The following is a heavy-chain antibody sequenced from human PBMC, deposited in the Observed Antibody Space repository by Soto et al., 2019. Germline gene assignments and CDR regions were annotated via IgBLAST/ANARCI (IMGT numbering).Heavy chain of an antibody. CDR1: GGSVNSGVYY. J-gene: IGHJ4*02. Sequence: QVQLQESGPGLVKPSETLSLTCTVSGGSVNSGVYYWSWIRQPPGKGLEWIGYISYSGSTNYNPPLKSRVTISLDTSKNQFSLKLSSVTAADTAIYYCAREGSYRFDYWGQGTLVTVSS. V-gene: IGHV4-61*08. CDR3: AREGSYRFDY. D-gene: IGHD3-16*02. CDR2: ISYSGST.